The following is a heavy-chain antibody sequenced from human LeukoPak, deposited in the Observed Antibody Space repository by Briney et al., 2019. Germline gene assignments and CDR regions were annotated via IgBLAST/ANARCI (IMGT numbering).Heavy chain of an antibody. CDR2: IKNKNTGETT. Sequence: PGGSLRLSCPASGFTFSDAWMSWVRQAPGKGLEWVGRIKNKNTGETTDYAAPVKGRFTISRDDSKNTLYLQMNSLKSEDTAVYYCTRAIGGGRDPDFDYWGQGTLVTVSS. V-gene: IGHV3-15*01. CDR3: TRAIGGGRDPDFDY. J-gene: IGHJ4*02. D-gene: IGHD2-15*01. CDR1: GFTFSDAW.